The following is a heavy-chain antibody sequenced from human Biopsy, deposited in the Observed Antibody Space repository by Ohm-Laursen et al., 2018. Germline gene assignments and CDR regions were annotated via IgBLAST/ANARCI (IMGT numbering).Heavy chain of an antibody. CDR3: ATAAYAPPYFDL. CDR2: ITGGGNYI. J-gene: IGHJ4*02. V-gene: IGHV3-21*06. D-gene: IGHD4-17*01. CDR1: GFTLSDYS. Sequence: SLRLSCAAPGFTLSDYSMNWVRQAPGKGLEWVSSITGGGNYINYADSVRGRFTISRDNSKNSVYLVMSSLRAEDTAVYFCATAAYAPPYFDLWGQGALVTVSS.